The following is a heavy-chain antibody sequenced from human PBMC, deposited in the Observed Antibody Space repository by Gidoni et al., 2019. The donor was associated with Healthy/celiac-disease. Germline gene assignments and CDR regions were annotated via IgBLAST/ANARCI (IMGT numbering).Heavy chain of an antibody. J-gene: IGHJ4*02. CDR1: GFTFSSSS. CDR2: ISSSSKYI. Sequence: EVQLVESGGGLVKPGGSLRVSCAASGFTFSSSSMNWVRQDPGKGLEWVTYISSSSKYIYYADSVKGRFTISRDNAKNSLYLQMNSLRAEDTAVYYCARDQHPSSPLDWGQGTLVTVSS. D-gene: IGHD6-6*01. V-gene: IGHV3-21*01. CDR3: ARDQHPSSPLD.